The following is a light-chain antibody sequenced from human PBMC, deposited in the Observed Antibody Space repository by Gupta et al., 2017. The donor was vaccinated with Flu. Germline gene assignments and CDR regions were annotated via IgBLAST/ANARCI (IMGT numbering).Light chain of an antibody. CDR1: NLRNYY. V-gene: IGLV3-19*01. CDR3: NSPDSSTTWV. J-gene: IGLJ3*02. CDR2: GRN. Sequence: SSELTQDPAVSVALGQTVRITCQGDNLRNYYASWYQQKSGQAPVLVFFGRNGRPSGVPDRFSGSASGDTASLTITGAQAEDEADYYCNSPDSSTTWVFGGGTKLTVL.